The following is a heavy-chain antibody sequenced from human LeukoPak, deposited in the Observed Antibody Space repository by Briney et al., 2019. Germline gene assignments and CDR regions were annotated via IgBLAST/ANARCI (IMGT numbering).Heavy chain of an antibody. J-gene: IGHJ4*02. Sequence: GGSLRLSCVASGFTFSNYWMNWVRQAPGKGLEWVANIKPDGGEQYYVDSVKGRFTISRDNADNSLYLQLSSLRAEDTAVYYCAREQGTFDYWGQGILVTVSS. V-gene: IGHV3-7*03. CDR3: AREQGTFDY. CDR1: GFTFSNYW. D-gene: IGHD1-1*01. CDR2: IKPDGGEQ.